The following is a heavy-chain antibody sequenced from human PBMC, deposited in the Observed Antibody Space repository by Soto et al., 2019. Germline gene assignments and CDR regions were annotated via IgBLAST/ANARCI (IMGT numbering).Heavy chain of an antibody. CDR1: GFTFSTYA. CDR2: ITGSGGNT. CDR3: AKDASTSWYDY. Sequence: GGSLRLSCAASGFTFSTYAMSWVRQAPGKGLEWVSGITGSGGNTDYADSVKGRFTISRDNSKNTVYLQMNSLRAEDTAVYYCAKDASTSWYDYWGQGTLVTVSS. J-gene: IGHJ4*02. V-gene: IGHV3-23*01. D-gene: IGHD6-13*01.